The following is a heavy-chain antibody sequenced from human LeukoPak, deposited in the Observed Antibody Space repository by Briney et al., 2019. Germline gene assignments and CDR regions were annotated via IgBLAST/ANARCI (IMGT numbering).Heavy chain of an antibody. V-gene: IGHV3-23*01. CDR1: GFTFSSYA. J-gene: IGHJ4*01. CDR2: ISGSGGST. D-gene: IGHD3-9*01. Sequence: GGSLRLSCAASGFTFSSYAMSWVRQAPGKGLEWVSAISGSGGSTYYADSVKGRFTISRDNSKNTLYLQMNSLRAEDTAVYYCAKCPYFDGAYESYFYYWGQGTLGTVSS. CDR3: AKCPYFDGAYESYFYY.